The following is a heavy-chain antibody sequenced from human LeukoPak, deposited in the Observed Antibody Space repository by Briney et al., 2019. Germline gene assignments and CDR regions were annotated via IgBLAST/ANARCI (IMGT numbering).Heavy chain of an antibody. V-gene: IGHV1-2*02. J-gene: IGHJ5*02. CDR1: GYTFTGYY. D-gene: IGHD4-17*01. CDR2: LNPNSGGT. Sequence: ASVKVSFKASGYTFTGYYMHWVRQAPGQGLEWMGWLNPNSGGTNYAQKFQGRVNMTRDTSISTAYMELSRLRSDDTAVYYCARVRLPLVWFDPWGQGTLVTVSS. CDR3: ARVRLPLVWFDP.